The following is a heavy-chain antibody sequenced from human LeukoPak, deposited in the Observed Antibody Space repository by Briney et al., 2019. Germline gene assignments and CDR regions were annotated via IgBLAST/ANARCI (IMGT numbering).Heavy chain of an antibody. CDR2: IYPGDSDT. CDR3: ARRGYCSSTSCYPIFDY. J-gene: IGHJ4*02. V-gene: IGHV5-51*01. D-gene: IGHD2-2*01. CDR1: GYSFTSYW. Sequence: ESLKISCKGSGYSFTSYWIGWVRQMPGKGVEWMGIIYPGDSDTRYSASFQGQVTISADKSISTAYLQWSSLKASDTAMYYCARRGYCSSTSCYPIFDYWGQGTLVTVSS.